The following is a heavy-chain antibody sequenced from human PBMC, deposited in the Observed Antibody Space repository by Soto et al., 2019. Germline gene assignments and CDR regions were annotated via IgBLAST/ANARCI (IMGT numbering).Heavy chain of an antibody. CDR2: INPNSGGT. D-gene: IGHD5-12*01. CDR1: GYTFTGYY. V-gene: IGHV1-2*04. Sequence: ASVKVSCKASGYTFTGYYMHWVRQAPGQGLEWMGWINPNSGGTNYAQKFQGWVTMTRDTSISTAYMELSRLRSDDTAMYYCARGGDGYNADSLDFWGQGTMDTVSS. CDR3: ARGGDGYNADSLDF. J-gene: IGHJ3*01.